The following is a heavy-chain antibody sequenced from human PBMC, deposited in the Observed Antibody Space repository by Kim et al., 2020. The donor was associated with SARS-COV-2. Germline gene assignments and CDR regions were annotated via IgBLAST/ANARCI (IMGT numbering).Heavy chain of an antibody. D-gene: IGHD1-26*01. CDR1: GDSVSSNSVA. Sequence: SQTLSLTCAISGDSVSSNSVAWNWIRQSPSRGLEWLGRTYYRSKWYNDYAVSVKSRITITPDTSKNQFSLHLSFVSPEDTAIYYCARSYSGTYNSWGQGTLVTVSS. V-gene: IGHV6-1*01. J-gene: IGHJ4*02. CDR2: TYYRSKWYN. CDR3: ARSYSGTYNS.